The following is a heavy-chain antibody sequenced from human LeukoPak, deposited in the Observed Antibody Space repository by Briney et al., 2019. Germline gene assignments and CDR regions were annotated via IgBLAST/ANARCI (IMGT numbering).Heavy chain of an antibody. V-gene: IGHV3-15*01. CDR2: IKSKTDGGTT. CDR3: TTHDILTGYYTGGFDY. J-gene: IGHJ4*02. Sequence: GGSLRLSCAASRFTFSNAWMSWVRQAPGKGLEWVGRIKSKTDGGTTDYAAPVKGRFTISRDDSKSTLYLQMNSLKTEDTAVYYCTTHDILTGYYTGGFDYWGQGTRVTVSS. CDR1: RFTFSNAW. D-gene: IGHD3-9*01.